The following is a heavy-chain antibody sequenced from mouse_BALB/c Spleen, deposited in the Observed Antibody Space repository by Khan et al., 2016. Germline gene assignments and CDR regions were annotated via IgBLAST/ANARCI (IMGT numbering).Heavy chain of an antibody. J-gene: IGHJ4*01. CDR1: GYSITSDYA. V-gene: IGHV3-2*02. D-gene: IGHD1-1*01. CDR2: ISYSGST. CDR3: ARFYYGSSYYAMDY. Sequence: QLEESGPGLVKPSQSLSLTCTVTGYSITSDYAWNWIRQFPGNKLEWMGYISYSGSTSYNPSLKSRISITRDTSKNQFFLQLNSVTTEDTATYYWARFYYGSSYYAMDYWGQGTSVTVSS.